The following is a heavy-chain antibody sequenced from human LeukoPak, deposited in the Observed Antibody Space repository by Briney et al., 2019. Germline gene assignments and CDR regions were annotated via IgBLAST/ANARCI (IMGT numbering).Heavy chain of an antibody. V-gene: IGHV4-59*01. CDR3: ARLGYCSSTSCYGLDY. CDR1: GGSISSYY. D-gene: IGHD2-2*01. J-gene: IGHJ4*02. CDR2: IYYSGST. Sequence: SETLSLTCTVSGGSISSYYWSWIRQPPGKGLEWIGYIYYSGSTNYNPSLKSRVTISVVTSKNQFSLKLSSVTAADTAVYYCARLGYCSSTSCYGLDYWGQGTLVTVSS.